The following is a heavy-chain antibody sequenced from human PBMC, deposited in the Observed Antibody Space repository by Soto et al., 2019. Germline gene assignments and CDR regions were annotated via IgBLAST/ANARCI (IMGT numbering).Heavy chain of an antibody. CDR1: GFTFSSYR. CDR2: IWYDGSNK. CDR3: ARVFLALIGMDX. D-gene: IGHD3-22*01. J-gene: IGHJ6*02. V-gene: IGHV3-33*01. Sequence: LRLACAASGFTFSSYRMHCVRQAPGKGLEWVSVIWYDGSNKYYADSVKGRFNISRDNSNNTLYLQMNSLRAEDTAVYYCARVFLALIGMDXWGQGTTVTVS.